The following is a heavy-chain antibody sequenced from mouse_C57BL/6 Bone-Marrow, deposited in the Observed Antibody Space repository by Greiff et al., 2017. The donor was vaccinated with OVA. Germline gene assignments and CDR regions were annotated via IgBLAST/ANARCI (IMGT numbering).Heavy chain of an antibody. V-gene: IGHV1-81*01. CDR1: GYTFTSYG. D-gene: IGHD2-3*01. CDR3: ARNGDCYSAWFAY. Sequence: VQLQQSGAELARPGASVKLSCKASGYTFTSYGISWVKQRTGQGLEWIGEIYPRSGNTYYNEKFKGKATLTADKSSSTAYMELRSLTSEDSAVYFCARNGDCYSAWFAYWGQGTLVTVSA. J-gene: IGHJ3*01. CDR2: IYPRSGNT.